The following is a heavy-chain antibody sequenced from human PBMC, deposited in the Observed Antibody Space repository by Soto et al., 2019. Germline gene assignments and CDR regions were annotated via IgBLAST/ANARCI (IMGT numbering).Heavy chain of an antibody. J-gene: IGHJ4*02. D-gene: IGHD6-19*01. V-gene: IGHV3-30*18. CDR2: ISYDGTKT. CDR3: AKDRGPRRQWLIDACDY. CDR1: GFTFSIYA. Sequence: QVQLVESGGDVVQPGRSLRVSCAASGFTFSIYAMHWVRQAPGTGLEWVAVISYDGTKTYYADSVKGRFTISRDNSKNTVYLQMNSLRDEDTAVYYCAKDRGPRRQWLIDACDYWGQGTLVTVSP.